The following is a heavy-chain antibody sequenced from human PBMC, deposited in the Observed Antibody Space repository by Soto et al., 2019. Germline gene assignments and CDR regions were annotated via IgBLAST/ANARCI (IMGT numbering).Heavy chain of an antibody. V-gene: IGHV4-4*02. CDR3: ASIHYYGSGSFWFDP. D-gene: IGHD3-10*01. CDR2: IYHSGST. CDR1: GGSISSSNW. Sequence: PSETLSLTCAVSGGSISSSNWWTWVRQPPGMGLEWIGQIYHSGSTNYNPSLKSRVTISVDKSKNQFSLNLRSVTAAATAVYYCASIHYYGSGSFWFDPWGQGTLVDVSS. J-gene: IGHJ5*02.